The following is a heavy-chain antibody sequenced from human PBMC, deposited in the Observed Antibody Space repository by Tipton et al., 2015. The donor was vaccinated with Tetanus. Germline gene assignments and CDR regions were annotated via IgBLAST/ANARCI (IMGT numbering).Heavy chain of an antibody. V-gene: IGHV1-69*01. CDR3: ARGGSYLGIYYYYAMDG. CDR2: NIPSLGST. J-gene: IGHJ6*01. CDR1: GDTFSSYA. D-gene: IGHD1-26*01. Sequence: QLVQSGAEVKKPGSSVKVSCKASGDTFSSYAISWMRQAPGQGLEWMGGNIPSLGSTTYAPKFQGRITITADEVTTTAYMEVSSLTSEDTAVVYCARGGSYLGIYYYYAMDGWGQGTTVTVSS.